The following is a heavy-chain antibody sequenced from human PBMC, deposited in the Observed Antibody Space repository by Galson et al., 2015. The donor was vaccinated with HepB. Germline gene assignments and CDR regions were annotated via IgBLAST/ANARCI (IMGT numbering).Heavy chain of an antibody. J-gene: IGHJ5*02. CDR3: ARVGAPDYGAGSYYNTVSGP. CDR2: IIPIFNVP. Sequence: SVKVSCKASGGTFSSHSISWVRQAPGQGLEWMGGIIPIFNVPNYAGKFQDRITITADDSTSTAYMELSSLTPDDTAVYFCARVGAPDYGAGSYYNTVSGPWGQGTLVIVSS. CDR1: GGTFSSHS. D-gene: IGHD3-10*01. V-gene: IGHV1-69*13.